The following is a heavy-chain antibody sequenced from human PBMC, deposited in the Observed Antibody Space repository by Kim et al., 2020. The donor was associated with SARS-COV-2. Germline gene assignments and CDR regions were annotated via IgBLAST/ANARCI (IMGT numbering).Heavy chain of an antibody. V-gene: IGHV3-49*02. J-gene: IGHJ4*02. Sequence: KGRFTISRNDSKSIAYLQMNSLKTEDTAVYYCTRVGLWFGELIPPQYFDYWGQGTLVTVSS. D-gene: IGHD3-10*01. CDR3: TRVGLWFGELIPPQYFDY.